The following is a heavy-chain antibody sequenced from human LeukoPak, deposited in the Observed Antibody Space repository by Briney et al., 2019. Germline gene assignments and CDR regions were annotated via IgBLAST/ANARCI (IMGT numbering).Heavy chain of an antibody. V-gene: IGHV1-69*13. CDR2: IIPIFGIA. CDR3: ARRWWQQLVVTLFDY. D-gene: IGHD6-13*01. J-gene: IGHJ4*02. CDR1: GGTFSSYA. Sequence: GASVKVSCKASGGTFSSYAISWVRQAPGQGLEWMGGIIPIFGIANYAQKFQGRVTITADESTSTAYMELSSLRSEDTAVYYCARRWWQQLVVTLFDYWGQGTLVTVSS.